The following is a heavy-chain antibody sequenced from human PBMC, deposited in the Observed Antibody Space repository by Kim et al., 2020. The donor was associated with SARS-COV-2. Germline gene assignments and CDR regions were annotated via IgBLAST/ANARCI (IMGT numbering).Heavy chain of an antibody. CDR2: ISYDGSNK. Sequence: GGSLRLSCAASGFTFSSYGMHWVRQAPGKGLEWVAVISYDGSNKYYADSVKGRFTISRDNSKNTLYLQMNSLRAEDTAVYYCAKMLTYYDILTGPNHYWGQGTLVTVSS. CDR1: GFTFSSYG. CDR3: AKMLTYYDILTGPNHY. J-gene: IGHJ4*02. D-gene: IGHD3-9*01. V-gene: IGHV3-30*18.